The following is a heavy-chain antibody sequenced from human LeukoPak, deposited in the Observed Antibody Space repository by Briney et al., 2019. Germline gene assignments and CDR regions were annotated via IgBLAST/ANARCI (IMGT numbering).Heavy chain of an antibody. V-gene: IGHV3-7*01. Sequence: TGGSLRPSCAGSGFSFSLYWMAWVRQAPGKGLEWVASINQDVSRIHYVDSVKGRFTISRDNAKSSLFLQMTSLRVEDTAVYYCARLKDVVTNFDYWSQGTLVTVSS. J-gene: IGHJ4*02. CDR1: GFSFSLYW. CDR3: ARLKDVVTNFDY. CDR2: INQDVSRI. D-gene: IGHD3-16*01.